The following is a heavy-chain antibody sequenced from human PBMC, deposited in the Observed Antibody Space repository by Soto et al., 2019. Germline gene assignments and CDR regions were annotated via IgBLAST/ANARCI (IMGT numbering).Heavy chain of an antibody. D-gene: IGHD3-22*01. CDR2: IYYTGST. Sequence: SETLSLTCIVPGDSLSSSSYYWAWIRQPPGKGLEWIGSIYYTGSTYYNPSLKSRVIISADTSKNQFSLKLRSVTASDATVYYCARQYPFYYESSGYYGSFDLWGQGTLVTVSS. V-gene: IGHV4-39*01. J-gene: IGHJ4*02. CDR1: GDSLSSSSYY. CDR3: ARQYPFYYESSGYYGSFDL.